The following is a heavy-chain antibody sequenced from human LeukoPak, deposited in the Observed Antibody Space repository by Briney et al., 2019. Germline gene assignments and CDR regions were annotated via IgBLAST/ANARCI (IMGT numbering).Heavy chain of an antibody. V-gene: IGHV3-7*01. Sequence: PGGSLRLSCAGSGFTFNAYWMTWVRQAPGKGLELVANINQDGSEKYYVDSVKGRFTISRDNAKNSLFLQMSSLRGEDTAVYYCATHGERCFNYWGQGTLVTVSS. D-gene: IGHD3-10*01. J-gene: IGHJ4*02. CDR1: GFTFNAYW. CDR2: INQDGSEK. CDR3: ATHGERCFNY.